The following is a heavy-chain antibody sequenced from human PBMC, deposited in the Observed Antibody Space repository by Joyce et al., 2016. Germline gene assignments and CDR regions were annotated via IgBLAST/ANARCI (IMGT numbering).Heavy chain of an antibody. CDR1: GFSLTTDGEG. CDR2: IFWDDDE. D-gene: IGHD3-3*01. J-gene: IGHJ4*02. V-gene: IGHV2-5*02. Sequence: QITLKESGPVLVKPTQTLTLTCRFSGFSLTTDGEGVGWFRQPPGAALEWRAHIFWDDDERYSPSLKNRLTIARGTSKNQVVLAVTNMEPVDTATYFCAHRQKVNFWSGQFDSWGQGTLVTVSS. CDR3: AHRQKVNFWSGQFDS.